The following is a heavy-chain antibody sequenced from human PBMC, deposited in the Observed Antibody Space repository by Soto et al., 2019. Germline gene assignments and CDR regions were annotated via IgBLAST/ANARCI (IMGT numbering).Heavy chain of an antibody. D-gene: IGHD1-1*01. CDR2: IFRTENA. Sequence: SETLSLTCTVSGDSIISGSYYWAWIRQPPGKGLEWIGRIFRTENAYYNPSLKSRVTLSADTSQNQFSLELRFVTAADTAVYYCARQERYANWFDPWGQGILVTVS. CDR1: GDSIISGSYY. CDR3: ARQERYANWFDP. V-gene: IGHV4-39*01. J-gene: IGHJ5*02.